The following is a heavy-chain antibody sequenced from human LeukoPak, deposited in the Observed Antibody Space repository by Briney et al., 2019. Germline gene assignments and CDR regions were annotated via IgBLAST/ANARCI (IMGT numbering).Heavy chain of an antibody. Sequence: SETLSLTCTVSGGSISSYNWSWIRQHPGKGLEWIGYIYYSGSTNYNPSLKSRVTISVDTSKNQFSLKLSSVTAADTAVYYCIGGEGIAAAGAFDIWGQGTMVTVSS. CDR2: IYYSGST. V-gene: IGHV4-59*08. J-gene: IGHJ3*02. CDR1: GGSISSYN. CDR3: IGGEGIAAAGAFDI. D-gene: IGHD6-13*01.